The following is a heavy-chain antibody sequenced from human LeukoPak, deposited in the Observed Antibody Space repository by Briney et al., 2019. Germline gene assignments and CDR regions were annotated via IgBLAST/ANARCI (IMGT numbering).Heavy chain of an antibody. D-gene: IGHD1-7*01. CDR1: GGTFSSYA. CDR3: ARDLTGTGVDY. V-gene: IGHV1-2*06. Sequence: ASVKVSCKASGGTFSSYAISWVRQAPGQGLEWMGRINPNSGGTNYAQKLQGRVTMTRDTSISTAYMELSRLRSDDTAVYYCARDLTGTGVDYWGQGTLVTVSS. J-gene: IGHJ4*02. CDR2: INPNSGGT.